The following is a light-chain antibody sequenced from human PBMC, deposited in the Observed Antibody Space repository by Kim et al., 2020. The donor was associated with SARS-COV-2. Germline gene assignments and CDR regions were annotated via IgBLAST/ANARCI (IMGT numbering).Light chain of an antibody. V-gene: IGKV3-15*01. CDR3: QQYDEWPQT. Sequence: VSPGERATLSCRASQGIINSLAWYQQKPGQAPRLLIYGISTRATGIPARFVGSGSGTEFTLTVSSLQSEDLAVYYCQQYDEWPQTFGQGTKVDIK. CDR2: GIS. J-gene: IGKJ1*01. CDR1: QGIINS.